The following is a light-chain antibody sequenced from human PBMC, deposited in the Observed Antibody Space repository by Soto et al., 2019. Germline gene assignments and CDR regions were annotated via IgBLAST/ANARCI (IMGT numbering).Light chain of an antibody. CDR1: QSIGTY. CDR3: QQSFTIPYT. CDR2: GAS. V-gene: IGKV1-39*01. J-gene: IGKJ2*01. Sequence: DIQVTQSPSSLSASVGDRVTITCRASQSIGTYLNWYHQKPGKAPQLLIYGASTLQSGVPSRFSASGSGAHFTLTINSLQPEDFASYHCQQSFTIPYTFGQGTKVDIK.